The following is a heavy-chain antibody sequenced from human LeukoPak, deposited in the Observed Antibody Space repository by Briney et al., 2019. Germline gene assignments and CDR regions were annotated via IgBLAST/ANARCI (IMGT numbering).Heavy chain of an antibody. CDR1: GDSISSDKW. CDR2: FHQSVST. V-gene: IGHV4-4*02. CDR3: ACHSGWSGPSE. Sequence: SETLSLTCAVSGDSISSDKWWSWVRQPPGKGLEYIGEFHQSVSTNYNPSLKSRLTISVDKSKNQFSLKLSSVAAADTAVYYCACHSGWSGPSEWGQGTLVTVSS. J-gene: IGHJ4*02. D-gene: IGHD6-19*01.